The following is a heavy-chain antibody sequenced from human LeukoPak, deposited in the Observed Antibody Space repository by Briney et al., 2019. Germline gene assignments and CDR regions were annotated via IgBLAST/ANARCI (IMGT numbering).Heavy chain of an antibody. D-gene: IGHD2-15*01. V-gene: IGHV3-66*01. CDR3: ARDSRRILPSD. J-gene: IGHJ4*02. Sequence: PGGSLRLSCAASGFTVSSNYMSWVRQAPGMGLEWVSVIYSGGSTYYADSVKGRFTISRDNSKNTLYLQMNSLRAEDTAVYYCARDSRRILPSDWGQGTLVTVSS. CDR1: GFTVSSNY. CDR2: IYSGGST.